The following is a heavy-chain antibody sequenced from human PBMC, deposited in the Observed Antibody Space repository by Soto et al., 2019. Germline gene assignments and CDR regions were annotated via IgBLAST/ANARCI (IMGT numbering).Heavy chain of an antibody. CDR3: ARFMRYCSGGSCYLRGMDV. D-gene: IGHD2-15*01. J-gene: IGHJ6*02. Sequence: QVQLVQSGAEVKKPGASVKVSCKASGYTFTSYYMHWVRQAPGQGLEWMGIINPRGGSTSYAQKFQGRVTMTRDTSTRTVYMELSSLRSEDTAVYYCARFMRYCSGGSCYLRGMDVWGQGTTVTVSS. CDR1: GYTFTSYY. CDR2: INPRGGST. V-gene: IGHV1-46*01.